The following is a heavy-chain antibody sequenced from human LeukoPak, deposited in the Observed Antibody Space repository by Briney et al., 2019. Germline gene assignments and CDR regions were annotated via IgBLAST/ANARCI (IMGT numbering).Heavy chain of an antibody. J-gene: IGHJ4*02. CDR2: IHPGDSDP. V-gene: IGHV5-51*01. CDR3: ARQGPIQLDS. Sequence: GESLKISCKGSGYSFTSNWIGWVRQMPGKGLEWMGIIHPGDSDPRYSPSFQGQVTISADKSVSTAYLQWSSLKASDTAMYYCARQGPIQLDSWGQGTLVTVSS. D-gene: IGHD5-18*01. CDR1: GYSFTSNW.